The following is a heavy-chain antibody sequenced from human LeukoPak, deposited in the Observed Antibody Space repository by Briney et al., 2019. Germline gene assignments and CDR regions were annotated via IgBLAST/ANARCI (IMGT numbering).Heavy chain of an antibody. CDR2: ISTSSNI. CDR3: ARDRSYVGFDY. Sequence: NPGGSLRLSCAASGFTFTDYTINWVRQAPGKGLEWVSSISTSSNIYYADSVKGRFTVSRDNAKNSVHLQTNSLRAEDTAVYYCARDRSYVGFDYWGQGTLVTVSS. V-gene: IGHV3-69-1*01. CDR1: GFTFTDYT. J-gene: IGHJ4*02. D-gene: IGHD4-23*01.